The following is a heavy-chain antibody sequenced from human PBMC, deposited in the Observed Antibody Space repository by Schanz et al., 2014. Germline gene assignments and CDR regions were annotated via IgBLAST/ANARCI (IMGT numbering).Heavy chain of an antibody. CDR3: ARAHGNNWYGKGLDY. D-gene: IGHD1-1*01. CDR2: IWNNGVTK. J-gene: IGHJ4*02. CDR1: GFTFSSYA. V-gene: IGHV3-33*08. Sequence: QVQLVESGGGVVQPGRSLRLSCAASGFTFSSYAMHWVRQAPGKGLEWVAVIWNNGVTKYYADSVRGRFTISRDNSENTLYLQMNSLRADDTAVYFCARAHGNNWYGKGLDYWGQGALVTVSS.